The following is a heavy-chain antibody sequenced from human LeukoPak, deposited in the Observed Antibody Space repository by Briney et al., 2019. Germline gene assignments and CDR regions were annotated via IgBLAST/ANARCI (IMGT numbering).Heavy chain of an antibody. J-gene: IGHJ4*02. CDR2: INPSGGST. V-gene: IGHV1-46*01. CDR3: ARTSGETGYSSGWYVTDFDY. Sequence: ASVKVSCKASGYTFTSYYMHWVRQAPGQGLEWMGIINPSGGSTNYAQKFQGRVTITADKSTSTAYMELSSLRSEDTAVYYCARTSGETGYSSGWYVTDFDYWGQGTLVTVSS. D-gene: IGHD6-19*01. CDR1: GYTFTSYY.